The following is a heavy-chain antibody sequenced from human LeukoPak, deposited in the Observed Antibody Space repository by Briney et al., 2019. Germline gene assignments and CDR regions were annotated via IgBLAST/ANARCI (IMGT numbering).Heavy chain of an antibody. V-gene: IGHV3-11*04. Sequence: GGSLRLSCAASGFTFSDYYMSRIRQAPGKGLEWVSYISSSGSTIYYADSVKGRFTISRDNAKNSLYLQMNSLRAEDTAVYYCVRESRSGSYSGYWGQGTLVTVSS. CDR2: ISSSGSTI. J-gene: IGHJ4*02. D-gene: IGHD1-26*01. CDR1: GFTFSDYY. CDR3: VRESRSGSYSGY.